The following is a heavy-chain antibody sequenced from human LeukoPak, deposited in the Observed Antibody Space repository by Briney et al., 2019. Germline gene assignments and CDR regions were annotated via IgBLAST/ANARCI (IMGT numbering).Heavy chain of an antibody. V-gene: IGHV4-61*01. CDR3: ARDKQHSYGRYFDH. D-gene: IGHD3-16*01. CDR2: MQSTGNS. J-gene: IGHJ4*02. CDR1: GGSVGSDNSY. Sequence: PSETLSLTCTVSGGSVGSDNSYWNWIRKPPGKGLEWIGYMQSTGNSKYNPSLRSRVNMFVDTSKNQAALILSSVTAADTAVYYCARDKQHSYGRYFDHWGQGALVTVSS.